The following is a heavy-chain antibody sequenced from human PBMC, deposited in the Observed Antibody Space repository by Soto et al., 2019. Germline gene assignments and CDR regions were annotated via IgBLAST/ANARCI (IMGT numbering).Heavy chain of an antibody. CDR1: GCTFSSYA. J-gene: IGHJ4*02. CDR2: IMPIIGTA. V-gene: IGHV1-69*13. D-gene: IGHD6-6*01. Sequence: GVSEKVSYKASGCTFSSYAMIWVRQRPGEGLEWMGGIMPIIGTANYAQKFQGRVTITADESTSTAYMELSGLRSEDTVVYYWARGGYSSSYRLDYWGQGTLVTVSS. CDR3: ARGGYSSSYRLDY.